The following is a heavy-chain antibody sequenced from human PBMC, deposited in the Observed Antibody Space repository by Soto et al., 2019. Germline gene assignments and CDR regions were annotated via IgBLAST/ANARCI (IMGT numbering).Heavy chain of an antibody. V-gene: IGHV3-30*18. CDR2: ISYDGSNK. J-gene: IGHJ4*02. CDR1: GFTFSSYG. D-gene: IGHD3-10*01. CDR3: AKEGGITMVRGVNQLDY. Sequence: VQLVESGGGVVQPGRSLRLSCAASGFTFSSYGMHWVRQAPGKGLEWVAVISYDGSNKYYADSVKGRFTISRDNSKNTLYLQMNSLRAEDTAVYYCAKEGGITMVRGVNQLDYWGQGTLVTVSS.